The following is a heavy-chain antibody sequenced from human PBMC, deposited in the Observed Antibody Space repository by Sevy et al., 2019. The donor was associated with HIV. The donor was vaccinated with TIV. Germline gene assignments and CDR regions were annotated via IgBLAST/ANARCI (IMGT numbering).Heavy chain of an antibody. CDR2: IKSKTDGGTT. V-gene: IGHV3-15*01. D-gene: IGHD2-15*01. CDR1: GFTFSNAW. J-gene: IGHJ4*02. CDR3: TTDLRYCSGGSCYSVDY. Sequence: GGSLRLSCAASGFTFSNAWMSWVRQAPGKGLEWVGRIKSKTDGGTTDYAAPVEDRFTISRDDSKNTLYLQMNSLKTEDTAVYYCTTDLRYCSGGSCYSVDYWGQGTLVTVSS.